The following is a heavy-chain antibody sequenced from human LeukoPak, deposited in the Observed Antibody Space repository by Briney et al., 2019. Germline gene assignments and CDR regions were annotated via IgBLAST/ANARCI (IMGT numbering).Heavy chain of an antibody. CDR1: GYTLTELS. D-gene: IGHD3-22*01. CDR2: FDPEDGET. Sequence: ASVEVSCKVSGYTLTELSMHWVRQAPGKGLEWMGGFDPEDGETIYAQKFQGRVTMTEDTSTDTAYMELSSLRSEDTAVYYCATVSYDSSGYYYRFKYFDYWGQGTLVTVSS. CDR3: ATVSYDSSGYYYRFKYFDY. J-gene: IGHJ4*02. V-gene: IGHV1-24*01.